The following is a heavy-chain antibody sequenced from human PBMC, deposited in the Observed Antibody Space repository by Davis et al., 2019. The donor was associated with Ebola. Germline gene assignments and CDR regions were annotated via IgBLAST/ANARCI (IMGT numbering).Heavy chain of an antibody. CDR1: GYTFTGYY. CDR3: AKDQEWFGESHPQYFQH. Sequence: ASVTVSCKASGYTFTGYYLHWVRQAPGQGLEWMGWINPNSGGTNYAQTFQGRVTMTRDTSISTAYMELSRLRSDDTAVYYCAKDQEWFGESHPQYFQHWGQGTLVTVSS. V-gene: IGHV1-2*02. D-gene: IGHD3-10*01. CDR2: INPNSGGT. J-gene: IGHJ1*01.